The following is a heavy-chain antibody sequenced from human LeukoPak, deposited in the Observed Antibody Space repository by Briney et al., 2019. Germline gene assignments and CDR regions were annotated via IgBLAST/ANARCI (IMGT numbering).Heavy chain of an antibody. J-gene: IGHJ4*02. CDR1: GFTFDDYA. Sequence: GGSLRLSCAASGFTFDDYAMHWVRQAPGKGLEWVSGISWNSGSIGYADSVKGRFTISRDNAKNSLYLQMNSLSAEDTALYYCAKDMSSSSPTGGFDYWGQGTLVTVSS. CDR3: AKDMSSSSPTGGFDY. V-gene: IGHV3-9*01. CDR2: ISWNSGSI. D-gene: IGHD6-13*01.